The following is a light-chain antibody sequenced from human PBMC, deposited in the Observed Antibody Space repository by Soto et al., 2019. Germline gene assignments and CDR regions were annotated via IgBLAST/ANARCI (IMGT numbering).Light chain of an antibody. CDR1: VTVNRNY. V-gene: IGKV3-20*01. J-gene: IGKJ1*01. CDR2: GVS. CDR3: QQYIDSPRT. Sequence: EIVLTQSPGTLALSLGEGATLSCRANVTVNRNYLAWYHQKPGQPPRLLIYGVSSRATGVPDRFSGGGYGTEFTLTIVRLEPDDFGTYYCQQYIDSPRTFGQGTRVEVK.